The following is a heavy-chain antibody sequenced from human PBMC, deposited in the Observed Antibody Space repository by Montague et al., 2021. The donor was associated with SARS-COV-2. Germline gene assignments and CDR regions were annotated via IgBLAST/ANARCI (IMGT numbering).Heavy chain of an antibody. CDR1: GFSLSTSGVG. CDR3: AHDRVTMIVVAKADAFDI. D-gene: IGHD3-22*01. CDR2: IYWDDDK. J-gene: IGHJ3*02. V-gene: IGHV2-5*02. Sequence: PALVKPTQTLTLTCTFSGFSLSTSGVGLGWIRQPPGKALEWLALIYWDDDKRYSPSLKSRLTITKDTSKNQVVLTMTNMDPVDTATYYCAHDRVTMIVVAKADAFDIWGQGTMVTVSS.